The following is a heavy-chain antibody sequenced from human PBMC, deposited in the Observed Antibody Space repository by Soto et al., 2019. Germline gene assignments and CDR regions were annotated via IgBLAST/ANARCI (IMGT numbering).Heavy chain of an antibody. V-gene: IGHV4-31*03. D-gene: IGHD3-10*01. CDR3: ARRPVRGVIDY. J-gene: IGHJ4*02. CDR1: GGSISSGGYY. CDR2: IYYSGST. Sequence: PSETLSLTCTVSGGSISSGGYYWSWIRQHPGKGLEWIGYIYYSGSTYYNPSLKSRVTISVDTSKNQFSLKLSSVTAADTAVYYCARRPVRGVIDYWGQGTLVTVSS.